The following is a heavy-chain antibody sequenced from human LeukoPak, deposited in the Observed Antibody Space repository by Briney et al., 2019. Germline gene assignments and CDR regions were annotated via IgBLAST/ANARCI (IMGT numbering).Heavy chain of an antibody. CDR1: GGTFSSYA. V-gene: IGHV1-69*13. D-gene: IGHD5-24*01. CDR3: NWDGYSSRGDY. Sequence: GASVKVSCKASGGTFSSYAISWVRQAPGQGLEWMGGIIPIFGTANYAQKFQGRVTITADESTSTAYMELSSLRSEDTAVYYCNWDGYSSRGDYWGQGTLVTVSS. CDR2: IIPIFGTA. J-gene: IGHJ4*02.